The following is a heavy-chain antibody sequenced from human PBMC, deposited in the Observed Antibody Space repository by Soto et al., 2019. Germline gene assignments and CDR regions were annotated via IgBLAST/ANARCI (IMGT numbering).Heavy chain of an antibody. CDR3: TRQTAAVQWLVVPTDYNFDY. CDR2: IRSKTNSYAT. D-gene: IGHD6-19*01. V-gene: IGHV3-73*02. J-gene: IGHJ4*02. Sequence: EGQLVESGGGLVQPGGSLKLSCAASGFTFGGSAMHWVRQASGKGLEWVGHIRSKTNSYATAYAESVKGRFTISRDDSMNTAYLQMNSLKTADTAVYFCTRQTAAVQWLVVPTDYNFDYWGQGTLVTVSS. CDR1: GFTFGGSA.